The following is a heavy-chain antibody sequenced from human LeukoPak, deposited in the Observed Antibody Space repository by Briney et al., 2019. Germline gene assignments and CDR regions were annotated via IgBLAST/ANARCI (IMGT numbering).Heavy chain of an antibody. CDR2: MNPNSGNT. D-gene: IGHD2-2*01. CDR1: GYTFTSYD. CDR3: ARGAIDCRSTSCYSYWFDP. V-gene: IGHV1-8*01. J-gene: IGHJ5*02. Sequence: ASVKVSCKASGYTFTSYDINWVRQATGQGLEWMGWMNPNSGNTGYAQKFQGRVTMTRNTSISTAYMELSSLRSEDTAVYYCARGAIDCRSTSCYSYWFDPWGQGTLVTVSS.